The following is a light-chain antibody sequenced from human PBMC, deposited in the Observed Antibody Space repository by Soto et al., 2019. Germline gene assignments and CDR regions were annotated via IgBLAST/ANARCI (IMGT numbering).Light chain of an antibody. J-gene: IGKJ4*01. CDR1: QGIGSN. CDR3: QQSNSYPLT. Sequence: IQLTQSPSSLSASGGDRVTITCRASQGIGSNLAWYLQKPGEAPKLLVYGASTLQGGVPSRLSGSGSGTLFTLTITSLQPEDFATYFCQQSNSYPLTFGGGTKV. CDR2: GAS. V-gene: IGKV1-9*01.